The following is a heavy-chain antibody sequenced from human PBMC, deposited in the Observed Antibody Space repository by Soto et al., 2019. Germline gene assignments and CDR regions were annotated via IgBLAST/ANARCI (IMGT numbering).Heavy chain of an antibody. V-gene: IGHV3-33*01. D-gene: IGHD3-22*01. CDR3: AREISVTMIVVVITYGMDV. CDR2: IWYDGSNK. Sequence: GGSLRLSCAASGFTFSSYGMHWVRQAPGKGLEWVAVIWYDGSNKYYADSVKGRFTISRDNSKNTLYLQMNSLRAEDTALYYCAREISVTMIVVVITYGMDVWGQGTTVTVSS. CDR1: GFTFSSYG. J-gene: IGHJ6*02.